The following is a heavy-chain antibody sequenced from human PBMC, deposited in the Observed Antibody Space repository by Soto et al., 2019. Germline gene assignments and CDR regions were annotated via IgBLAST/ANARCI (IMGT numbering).Heavy chain of an antibody. CDR3: AKDLGQQLVLNYGMDV. J-gene: IGHJ6*02. Sequence: QVQLVESGGGVVQPGTSLGLSCAPSGFTFSSYGMYWVRQAPGKGLEWVAVVSYDGKNKYYADSVKGRFTISRDNAKNMLYLHTNSLRAEDTAVYYRAKDLGQQLVLNYGMDVWGHGTTVTVSS. V-gene: IGHV3-30*18. CDR2: VSYDGKNK. D-gene: IGHD6-13*01. CDR1: GFTFSSYG.